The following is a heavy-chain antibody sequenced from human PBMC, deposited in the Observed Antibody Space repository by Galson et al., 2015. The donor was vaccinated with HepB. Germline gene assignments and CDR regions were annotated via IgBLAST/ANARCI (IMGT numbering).Heavy chain of an antibody. Sequence: SLRLSCAASGFTFSSYWMHWVRQAPGKGLVWVSRINSDGSSTSYADSVKGRFTISRDNAKNTLYLQMNSLRAEDTAVYYCARDPSWYQLLYHFDYWGQGTLVTVSS. D-gene: IGHD2-2*02. V-gene: IGHV3-74*01. CDR2: INSDGSST. J-gene: IGHJ4*02. CDR3: ARDPSWYQLLYHFDY. CDR1: GFTFSSYW.